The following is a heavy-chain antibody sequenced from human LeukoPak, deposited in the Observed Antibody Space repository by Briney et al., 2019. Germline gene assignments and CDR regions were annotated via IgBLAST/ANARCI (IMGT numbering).Heavy chain of an antibody. D-gene: IGHD1-26*01. Sequence: SETLSLTCTVSGGSISSYYWSWIRQPPGKGLEWIGYIYYSGSTNYNPSLKSRVTIPVDTSKNQFSLKLSSVTAADTAVYYCARRIVGATYNWFDPWGQGTLVTVSS. V-gene: IGHV4-59*08. CDR1: GGSISSYY. J-gene: IGHJ5*02. CDR3: ARRIVGATYNWFDP. CDR2: IYYSGST.